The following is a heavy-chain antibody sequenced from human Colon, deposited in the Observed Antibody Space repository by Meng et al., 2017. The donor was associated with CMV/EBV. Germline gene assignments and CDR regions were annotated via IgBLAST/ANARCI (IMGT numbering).Heavy chain of an antibody. CDR1: GYSFTSAG. V-gene: IGHV1-18*01. Sequence: ASVKVSCKAFGYSFTSAGISWVRQAPGQGLEWMGWISAYNGNTNYAQKLQGRVTMTTDTSTSTAYMELRSLRSDDTAVYYCARAQGEWLFSYYYYGMDVWGQGTTVTVSS. D-gene: IGHD3-3*01. J-gene: IGHJ6*02. CDR2: ISAYNGNT. CDR3: ARAQGEWLFSYYYYGMDV.